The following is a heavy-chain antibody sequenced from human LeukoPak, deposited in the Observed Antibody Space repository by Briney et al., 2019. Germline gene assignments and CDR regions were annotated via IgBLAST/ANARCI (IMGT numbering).Heavy chain of an antibody. CDR1: GFTFSSYA. J-gene: IGHJ4*02. D-gene: IGHD3-22*01. CDR2: ISYDGSNK. V-gene: IGHV3-30-3*02. Sequence: GGSLRLSCAASGFTFSSYAMHWVRQAPGKGLEWVAVISYDGSNKYYADSVKGRFTVSRDVSWNTVYLQMNSLRADDTAIYYCAKSVHYFGSSGLDYWGQGTLVTVSS. CDR3: AKSVHYFGSSGLDY.